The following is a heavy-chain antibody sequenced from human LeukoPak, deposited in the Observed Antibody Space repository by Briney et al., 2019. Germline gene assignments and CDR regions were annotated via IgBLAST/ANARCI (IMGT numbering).Heavy chain of an antibody. D-gene: IGHD2-21*02. CDR3: ARDACVSCGGDCCHDP. Sequence: ASVKVSCKASGYAFSTSGISWVRQAPGQGLEWMAWISAYNGDTGYAQKFQGRVILTTDTSTTTAYMDLRNLRSDDTAVYYCARDACVSCGGDCCHDPWGQGTLVTVS. J-gene: IGHJ5*02. CDR1: GYAFSTSG. V-gene: IGHV1-18*01. CDR2: ISAYNGDT.